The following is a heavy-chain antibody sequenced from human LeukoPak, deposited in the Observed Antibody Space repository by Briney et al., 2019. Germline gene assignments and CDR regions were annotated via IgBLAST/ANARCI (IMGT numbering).Heavy chain of an antibody. Sequence: SETLSLTCTGSGGSISSYYWSWIRQPPGKGLEWIGYIYYSGSTNYNPSLKSRVTISVDPSKNQFSLKLSSVTAADTAVYYCARAPYDSSGYYFFDYWGQGTLVTVSS. CDR1: GGSISSYY. CDR2: IYYSGST. D-gene: IGHD3-22*01. V-gene: IGHV4-59*01. CDR3: ARAPYDSSGYYFFDY. J-gene: IGHJ4*02.